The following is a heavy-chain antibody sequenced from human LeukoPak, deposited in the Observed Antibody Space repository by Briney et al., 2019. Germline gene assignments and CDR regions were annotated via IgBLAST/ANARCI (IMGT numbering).Heavy chain of an antibody. V-gene: IGHV1-2*02. CDR2: INPNSGGT. Sequence: ASVNVSCKASGYTFTGYFIHWVRQAPGQGLEWMGWINPNSGGTNYAQKFQGRVTMTRDTSVNTAYMDLSRLRSDDTAVYYCARVQNYYDSAGYHLYYFDHWGQGTLVTVSS. D-gene: IGHD3-22*01. CDR1: GYTFTGYF. CDR3: ARVQNYYDSAGYHLYYFDH. J-gene: IGHJ4*02.